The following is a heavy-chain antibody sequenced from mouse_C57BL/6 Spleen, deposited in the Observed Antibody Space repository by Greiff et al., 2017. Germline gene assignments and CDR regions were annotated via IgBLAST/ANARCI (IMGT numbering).Heavy chain of an antibody. Sequence: QVQLQQPGAELVKPGASVKLSCKASGYTFTSSWMHWVKQRPGQGLEWIGMIHPNSGSTNYNEKFKSKATLTVDKSSSTAYMQLSSLTSEDSAVYYCARDYYGSSYGWYFDVWGTGTTVTVSS. CDR3: ARDYYGSSYGWYFDV. V-gene: IGHV1-64*01. CDR1: GYTFTSSW. J-gene: IGHJ1*03. CDR2: IHPNSGST. D-gene: IGHD1-1*01.